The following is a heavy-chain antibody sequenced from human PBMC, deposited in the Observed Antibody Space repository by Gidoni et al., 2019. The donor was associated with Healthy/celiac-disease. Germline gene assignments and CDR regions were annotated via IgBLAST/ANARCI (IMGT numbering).Heavy chain of an antibody. V-gene: IGHV3-74*01. Sequence: EVQLVESGGGLVQPGGSLRLSCAASGFTFSSYWMHWVRQAPGKGLVWVSRINSDGSSTSYADSVKGRFTISRDNAKNTLYLQMNSLRAEDTAVYYCARFGIAAAAKYYYYGMDVWGQGTTVTVSS. CDR2: INSDGSST. CDR3: ARFGIAAAAKYYYYGMDV. J-gene: IGHJ6*02. CDR1: GFTFSSYW. D-gene: IGHD6-13*01.